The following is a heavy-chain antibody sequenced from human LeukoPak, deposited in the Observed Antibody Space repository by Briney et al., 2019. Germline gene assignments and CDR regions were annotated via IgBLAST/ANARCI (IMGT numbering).Heavy chain of an antibody. CDR2: INPNSGGT. V-gene: IGHV1-2*02. J-gene: IGHJ4*02. CDR3: ATGHYSSGWYPKLN. CDR1: GYTFTGYY. D-gene: IGHD6-19*01. Sequence: GASVKVSCKASGYTFTGYYMHWVRQAPGQGLEWMGWINPNSGGTNYAQKFQGRVTMTRDTSISTAYMELSRLRSEDTAVYYCATGHYSSGWYPKLNWGQGTLVTVSS.